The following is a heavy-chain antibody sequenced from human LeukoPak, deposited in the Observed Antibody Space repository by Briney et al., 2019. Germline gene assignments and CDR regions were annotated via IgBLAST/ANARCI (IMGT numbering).Heavy chain of an antibody. CDR1: GYTFTSYD. CDR2: MNSDSGNT. J-gene: IGHJ4*02. Sequence: ASVKVSCKASGYTFTSYDINCVRQATGQGLEWMGWMNSDSGNTGYGQKFQGRVTLTRDTSISTAYMELSSLRSEDTAVYYCARGDYWGQGTLVTVSS. CDR3: ARGDY. V-gene: IGHV1-8*01.